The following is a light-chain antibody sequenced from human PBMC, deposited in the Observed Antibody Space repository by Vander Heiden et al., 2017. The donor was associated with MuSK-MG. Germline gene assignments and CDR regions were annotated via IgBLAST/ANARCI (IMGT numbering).Light chain of an antibody. J-gene: IGKJ3*01. V-gene: IGKV3-11*01. CDR3: QHRSNWPPLT. CDR1: QSVSSY. CDR2: DAS. Sequence: EIVFTQSPATLSLSPGERATLSCRASQSVSSYLAWYQQKPGQSPRLLIYDASNRATGIPARFSGSGSGTDFTLTISSLEPEDFAVYYCQHRSNWPPLTFGHGTKVDIK.